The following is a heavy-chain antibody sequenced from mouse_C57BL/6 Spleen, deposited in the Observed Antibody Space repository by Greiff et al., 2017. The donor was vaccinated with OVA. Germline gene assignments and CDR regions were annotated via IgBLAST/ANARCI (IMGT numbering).Heavy chain of an antibody. Sequence: EVKLMESGGGLVQSGRSLRLSCATSGFTFSDFYMEWVRQAPGKGLEWIAASRNKANDYTTEYSASVKGRFIVSRDTSQSILYLQMNALRAEDTAIYYCARDAYYGSLFAYWGQGTLVTVSA. CDR2: SRNKANDYTT. D-gene: IGHD1-1*01. CDR1: GFTFSDFY. V-gene: IGHV7-1*01. CDR3: ARDAYYGSLFAY. J-gene: IGHJ3*01.